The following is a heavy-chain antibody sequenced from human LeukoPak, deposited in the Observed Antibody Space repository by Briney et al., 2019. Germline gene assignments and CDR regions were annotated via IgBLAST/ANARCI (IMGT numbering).Heavy chain of an antibody. J-gene: IGHJ5*02. CDR2: IRSKAKRYAT. CDR3: TRIPTGDFDNWFDP. V-gene: IGHV3-73*01. CDR1: GFTFSSYA. Sequence: GGSLRLSCAASGFTFSSYAMHWVRQASGKGLEWVGRIRSKAKRYATAYAASVQGRFTISRDDSKNTAYLQMNSLRTEDTAVYYCTRIPTGDFDNWFDPWGLGTLVTVSS. D-gene: IGHD4-17*01.